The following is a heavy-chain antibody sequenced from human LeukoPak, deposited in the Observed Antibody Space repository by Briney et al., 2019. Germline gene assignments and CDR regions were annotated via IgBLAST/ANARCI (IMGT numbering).Heavy chain of an antibody. V-gene: IGHV3-9*01. J-gene: IGHJ4*02. Sequence: GGSLRLSCAASGFTFDDYAMYWVRQAPGEGLEWVSGISWNSGNIDYADSVKGRFPISRDNSKNTLYLQMNSLRPEDTAVYYCARGLHRHCDGGTCYQAFDYWGQGTLVTVSS. D-gene: IGHD2-15*01. CDR1: GFTFDDYA. CDR3: ARGLHRHCDGGTCYQAFDY. CDR2: ISWNSGNI.